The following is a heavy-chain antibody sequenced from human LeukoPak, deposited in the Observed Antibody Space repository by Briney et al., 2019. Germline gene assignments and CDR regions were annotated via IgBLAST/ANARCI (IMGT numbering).Heavy chain of an antibody. D-gene: IGHD6-19*01. CDR2: INDSGST. J-gene: IGHJ6*02. V-gene: IGHV4-34*01. Sequence: SETLSLTCAVYGGSFSGYYWSWIRRPPGKGLEWIGEINDSGSTNYNPSLKSRVTISVDTSKNQFSLKLSSVTAADTAVYYCASGRAVAGKSKYYGMDVWGQGTTVTVSS. CDR3: ASGRAVAGKSKYYGMDV. CDR1: GGSFSGYY.